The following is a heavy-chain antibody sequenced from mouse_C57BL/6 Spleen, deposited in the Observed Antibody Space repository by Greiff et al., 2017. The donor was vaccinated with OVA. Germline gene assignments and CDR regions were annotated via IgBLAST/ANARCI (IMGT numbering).Heavy chain of an antibody. J-gene: IGHJ1*03. D-gene: IGHD1-1*01. CDR3: TKAIYYGSSYGYFDV. Sequence: VQLQQSGAELVRPGASVKLSCTASGFPIHDDYMHWVKQRPEQGLAWIGWIDPENGDTEYASKFQGKATITADTSSTTAYLQLSSLTSEDTAVYDCTKAIYYGSSYGYFDVWGTGTTVTVSS. CDR1: GFPIHDDY. CDR2: IDPENGDT. V-gene: IGHV14-4*01.